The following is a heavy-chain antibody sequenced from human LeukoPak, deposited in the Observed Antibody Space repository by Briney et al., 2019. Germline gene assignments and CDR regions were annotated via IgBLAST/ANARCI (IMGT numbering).Heavy chain of an antibody. J-gene: IGHJ1*01. CDR1: GFTFSSYA. D-gene: IGHD3-22*01. V-gene: IGHV3-23*01. CDR3: AKEDSSVPRKYFQH. Sequence: GGSLRLSCAASGFTFSSYAKSWVRRAPGKRLEWVSAVSGSGGSTYYADSVKGRFTISRDNSKNTLYLQMNSLRAEDTAVYYCAKEDSSVPRKYFQHWGQGTLVTVSS. CDR2: VSGSGGST.